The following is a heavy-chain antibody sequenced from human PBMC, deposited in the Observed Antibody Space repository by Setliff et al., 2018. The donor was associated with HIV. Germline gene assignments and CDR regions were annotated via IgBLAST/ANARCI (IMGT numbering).Heavy chain of an antibody. Sequence: PGGSLRLSCAASGFTFSGSAIHWVRQASGKGLEWIGRFRSKANSYATVHATSVRGRFTISRDASKNTAYLQMNSLRAEDTAVYYCAKEWDSYSSGQESNWFDPWGQGTLVTVSS. CDR1: GFTFSGSA. D-gene: IGHD6-19*01. V-gene: IGHV3-73*01. CDR3: AKEWDSYSSGQESNWFDP. CDR2: FRSKANSYAT. J-gene: IGHJ5*02.